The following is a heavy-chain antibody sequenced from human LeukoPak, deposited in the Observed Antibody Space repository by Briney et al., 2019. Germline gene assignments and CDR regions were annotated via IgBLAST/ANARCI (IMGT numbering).Heavy chain of an antibody. CDR2: IYHSGST. Sequence: SETLSLTCTVSGYYISSGYYWGWIRQPPGKGLEWIGSIYHSGSTYYDPSLKSRVTISVDTSKNQFSLKLRFVTAVDTAVYYCAGRKGYYFDYWGQGTLVTVSS. V-gene: IGHV4-38-2*02. CDR3: AGRKGYYFDY. CDR1: GYYISSGYY. J-gene: IGHJ4*02.